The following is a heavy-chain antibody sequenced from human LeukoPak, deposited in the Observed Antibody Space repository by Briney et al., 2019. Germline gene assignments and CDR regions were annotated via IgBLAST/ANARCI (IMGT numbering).Heavy chain of an antibody. CDR2: ISYDGRNK. CDR3: AKDGDYYGSGTKGYYFDY. CDR1: GFTFSTYG. J-gene: IGHJ4*02. V-gene: IGHV3-30*18. D-gene: IGHD3-10*01. Sequence: HPGGSLRFSCAASGFTFSTYGMHWVRQAPGKGLEWVAVISYDGRNKNYPDSVKGRFTFSKDNSKNTLYLQMNSLRAEDTAVYYCAKDGDYYGSGTKGYYFDYWGQGILVTVSS.